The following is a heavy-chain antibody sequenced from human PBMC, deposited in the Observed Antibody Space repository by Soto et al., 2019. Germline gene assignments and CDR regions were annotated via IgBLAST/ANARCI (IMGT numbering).Heavy chain of an antibody. CDR2: ISYDGSNK. Sequence: QVQLVESGGGVVQPGRSLRLSCAASGFIFNTYGMHWVRQAPGKGLEWVAVISYDGSNKYYAGSVKGRLTISRDNSKNTRYLQMNGLRAEDTAVYYCAKGQHGSTTGCYFYFYGMDVWGQGTKVAVSS. CDR3: AKGQHGSTTGCYFYFYGMDV. J-gene: IGHJ6*02. D-gene: IGHD2-2*01. CDR1: GFIFNTYG. V-gene: IGHV3-30*18.